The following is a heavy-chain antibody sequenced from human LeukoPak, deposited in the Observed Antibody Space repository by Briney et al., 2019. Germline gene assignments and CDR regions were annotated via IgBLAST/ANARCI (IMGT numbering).Heavy chain of an antibody. CDR2: KNPNSGNS. CDR1: GYTFTNYD. CDR3: AREGLDY. J-gene: IGHJ4*02. Sequence: ASVKVSCKASGYTFTNYDINWLRQATRQGLEWMGYKNPNSGNSAYAQKFQGRVTITTDASITTAYMELSGLRSEDTALYYCAREGLDYWGEGTLVTVSS. V-gene: IGHV1-8*01.